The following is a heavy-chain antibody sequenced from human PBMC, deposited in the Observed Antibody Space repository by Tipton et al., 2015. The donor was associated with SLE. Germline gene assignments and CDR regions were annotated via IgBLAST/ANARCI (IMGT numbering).Heavy chain of an antibody. CDR3: AKDWYASGSYYVK. CDR2: ISWNSGNI. D-gene: IGHD3-10*01. Sequence: SLRLSCAASGFTFDDYAMHWVRQAPGKGLEWVSGISWNSGNIAYSDAVEGRFTISRDNAKNSLYLQMTSLREEDTALYYCAKDWYASGSYYVKWGQGTLVTVSS. CDR1: GFTFDDYA. J-gene: IGHJ4*02. V-gene: IGHV3-9*01.